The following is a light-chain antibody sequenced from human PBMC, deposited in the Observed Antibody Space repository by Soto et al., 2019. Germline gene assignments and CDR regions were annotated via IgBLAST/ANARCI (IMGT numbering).Light chain of an antibody. Sequence: QSVLTQPPSVSSAPGQKVTISCSGSSSNIGSSFVSWYQHFPGTAPKVLIYENNKRPSGIPDRFSGSKSGTSATLGITGLQTGDEADYYCGTWDYSLSVGVFGGGTKVTVL. V-gene: IGLV1-51*02. CDR3: GTWDYSLSVGV. J-gene: IGLJ2*01. CDR1: SSNIGSSF. CDR2: ENN.